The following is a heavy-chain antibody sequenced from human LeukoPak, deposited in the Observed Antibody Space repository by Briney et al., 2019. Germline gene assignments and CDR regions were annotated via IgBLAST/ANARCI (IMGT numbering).Heavy chain of an antibody. CDR2: ISYDGSNK. V-gene: IGHV3-30*04. Sequence: GGSLRLSCAASGFTFSSYAMHWVRQASGKGLEWVAVISYDGSNKYYADSVKGRFTISRDNSKNTLYPQMNSLRAEDTAVYYCATLVPAAPTSWGQGTLVTVSS. CDR3: ATLVPAAPTS. J-gene: IGHJ4*02. D-gene: IGHD2-2*01. CDR1: GFTFSSYA.